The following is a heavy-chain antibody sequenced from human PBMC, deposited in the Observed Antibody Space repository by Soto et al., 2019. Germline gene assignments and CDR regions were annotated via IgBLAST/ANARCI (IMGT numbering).Heavy chain of an antibody. V-gene: IGHV3-30*18. CDR1: GFSFSDYG. D-gene: IGHD5-12*01. CDR3: AKNHQRAPSRDGYNLIDY. J-gene: IGHJ4*02. CDR2: IAYDGSNK. Sequence: GGSLRLSCAASGFSFSDYGMHWVRRAPGKGLEWVAVIAYDGSNKYYADSVKGRFTISRDNSKNTLYLQMDSLRAEDTAVYYCAKNHQRAPSRDGYNLIDYWGQGTLVTVSS.